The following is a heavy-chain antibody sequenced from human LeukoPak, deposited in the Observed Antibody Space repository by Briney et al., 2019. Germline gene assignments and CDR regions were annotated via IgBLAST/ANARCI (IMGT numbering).Heavy chain of an antibody. CDR1: GGSISSSSYY. D-gene: IGHD3-22*01. CDR2: IYYSGST. V-gene: IGHV4-39*01. J-gene: IGHJ3*02. CDR3: ARQSDYYDCDGPGHCAAFDI. Sequence: PSETLSLTCTVSGGSISSSSYYWGWIRQPPGKGLEWIGNIYYSGSTYYNPSLKSRITISVDTSKNQFSLWLTSATAADTAFYYCARQSDYYDCDGPGHCAAFDIWGQGTLVTVPT.